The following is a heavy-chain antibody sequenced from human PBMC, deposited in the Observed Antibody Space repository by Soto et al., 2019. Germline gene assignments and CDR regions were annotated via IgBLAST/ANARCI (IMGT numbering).Heavy chain of an antibody. V-gene: IGHV3-30-3*01. CDR1: GFTFSSYA. D-gene: IGHD5-18*01. CDR2: ISYDGSNK. J-gene: IGHJ2*01. CDR3: ARDPLWGTAMVLWYFDL. Sequence: QVQLVESGGGVVQPGRSLRLSCAASGFTFSSYAMHWVRQAPGKGLEWVAVISYDGSNKYYADSVKGRFTISRDNSKNTLYLKMTSLRAEDTAVYYCARDPLWGTAMVLWYFDLWGRGTLVTVSS.